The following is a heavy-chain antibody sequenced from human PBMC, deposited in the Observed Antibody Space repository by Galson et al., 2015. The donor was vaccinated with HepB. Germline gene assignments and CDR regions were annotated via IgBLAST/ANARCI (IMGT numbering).Heavy chain of an antibody. D-gene: IGHD2-15*01. J-gene: IGHJ5*02. CDR1: DYNFPTYS. Sequence: SVKVSCKASDYNFPTYSITWVRQAPGQGLEWMGWISAYDQKTNYAQHLQGRVTMTTDTSTNTAYMELRSLRSDDTAVYYCARGALVVVVYATQNNWFAPWGQGTLITVSS. CDR3: ARGALVVVVYATQNNWFAP. CDR2: ISAYDQKT. V-gene: IGHV1-18*01.